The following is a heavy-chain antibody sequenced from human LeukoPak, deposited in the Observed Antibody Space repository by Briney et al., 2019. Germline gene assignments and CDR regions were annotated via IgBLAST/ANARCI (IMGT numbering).Heavy chain of an antibody. J-gene: IGHJ6*03. CDR3: ARAITDCSSTSCYRAYYYYYMDV. D-gene: IGHD2-2*02. V-gene: IGHV1-69*05. CDR1: GGTFSSYA. Sequence: SVKVSCKASGGTFSSYAISWVRQAPGQGLEWMGGIIPIFGTANYAQKFQGRVTITTDESTSTAYMELSSLRSEDTAVYYCARAITDCSSTSCYRAYYYYYMDVWGKGTTVTVSS. CDR2: IIPIFGTA.